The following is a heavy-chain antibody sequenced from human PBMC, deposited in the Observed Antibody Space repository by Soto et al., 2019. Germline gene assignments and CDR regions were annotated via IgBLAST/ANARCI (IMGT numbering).Heavy chain of an antibody. V-gene: IGHV3-15*07. CDR3: AKDLLEWLLRQRGDFGY. Sequence: GGSLRLSCAASGFTFTNAWMNWVRQAPGKGLEWVGRIKSKTDGGTTDYAAPVKGRFTISRDDSKNTLYLQMNSLRAEDTAVYYCAKDLLEWLLRQRGDFGYWGQGTLVTVSS. CDR1: GFTFTNAW. J-gene: IGHJ4*02. D-gene: IGHD3-3*01. CDR2: IKSKTDGGTT.